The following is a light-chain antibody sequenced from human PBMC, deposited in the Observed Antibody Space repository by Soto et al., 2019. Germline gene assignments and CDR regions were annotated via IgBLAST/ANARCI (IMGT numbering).Light chain of an antibody. J-gene: IGLJ1*01. Sequence: QSVLTQPPSASGSPGQSVAISCTGTSSDVGGYNYVSWYQQHPGKAPKLMIYEVSKRPSGVPDRFSGSKSGSTASLTVSGLQAEDEADYHCSSYTSGSSHYVFGTGTKVTVL. CDR2: EVS. CDR3: SSYTSGSSHYV. CDR1: SSDVGGYNY. V-gene: IGLV2-8*01.